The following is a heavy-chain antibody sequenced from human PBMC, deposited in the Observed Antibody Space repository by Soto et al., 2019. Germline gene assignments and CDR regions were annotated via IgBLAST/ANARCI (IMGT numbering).Heavy chain of an antibody. CDR3: AKDQFGTGTRGYYGMDV. CDR1: GFTFSSYA. CDR2: ISGSGGST. V-gene: IGHV3-23*01. Sequence: GGSLRLSCAASGFTFSSYAMSWVRQAPGKGLEWVSSISGSGGSTYYADSVKGRFTISRDNSKNTLYLQMNSLRAEDTAVYYCAKDQFGTGTRGYYGMDVWGQGTTVTVSS. D-gene: IGHD1-1*01. J-gene: IGHJ6*02.